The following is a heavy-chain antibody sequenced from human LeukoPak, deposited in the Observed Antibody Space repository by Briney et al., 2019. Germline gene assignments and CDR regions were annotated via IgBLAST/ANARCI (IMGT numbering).Heavy chain of an antibody. CDR2: IYHSGST. CDR1: GYSISSGYY. D-gene: IGHD5-18*01. CDR3: ARLRYSYGYYFDY. Sequence: SETLSLTCAVSGYSISSGYYWGWIRQPPGKGLEWIGSIYHSGSTYYNPSLKSRVTISEDTSKNQFSLKLSSVTAADTAVYYCARLRYSYGYYFDYWGQGTLVTVSS. V-gene: IGHV4-38-2*01. J-gene: IGHJ4*02.